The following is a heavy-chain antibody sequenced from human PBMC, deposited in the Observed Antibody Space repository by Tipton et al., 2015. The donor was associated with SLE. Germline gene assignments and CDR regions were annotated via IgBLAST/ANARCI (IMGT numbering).Heavy chain of an antibody. V-gene: IGHV4-39*07. CDR2: VSYSGGT. CDR3: ARGLFSSSWYY. Sequence: TLSLTCTVSGGSITISPYFWGWVRQPPGQGLEWIGSVSYSGGTYYNPSFTSRVTISADTSKNQFSLTLSSVTAADTAVYYCARGLFSSSWYYWGQGTLVTVSS. CDR1: GGSITISPYF. D-gene: IGHD6-13*01. J-gene: IGHJ4*02.